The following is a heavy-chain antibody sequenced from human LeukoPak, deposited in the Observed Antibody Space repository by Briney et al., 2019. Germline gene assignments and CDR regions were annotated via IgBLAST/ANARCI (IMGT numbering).Heavy chain of an antibody. J-gene: IGHJ3*02. CDR3: ARARYVNSFYAFDI. CDR2: IYYSGST. CDR1: GGSISSYY. Sequence: SETLSLTCTVSGGSISSYYWNWIRQPPGKGLEWIGNIYYSGSTNYNPSLKSRVTISIDTSKNQFSLKLTSVTAADTAVYYCARARYVNSFYAFDIWGQGTLVTVSS. D-gene: IGHD3-9*01. V-gene: IGHV4-59*08.